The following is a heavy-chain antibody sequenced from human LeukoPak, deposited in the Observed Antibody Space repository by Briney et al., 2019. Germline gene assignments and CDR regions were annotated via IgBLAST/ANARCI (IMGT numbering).Heavy chain of an antibody. V-gene: IGHV4-30-2*01. CDR2: IYHSGST. D-gene: IGHD6-13*01. J-gene: IGHJ4*02. CDR3: ARGYSSSWYYFDY. CDR1: GGSISSGGYS. Sequence: SETLSLTCAVSGGSISSGGYSWSWIRQPPGKGLEWIGYIYHSGSTYYNPSLKSRVTISVVRSKNQFSLKLSSVTAADTAVYYCARGYSSSWYYFDYWGQGTLVTVSS.